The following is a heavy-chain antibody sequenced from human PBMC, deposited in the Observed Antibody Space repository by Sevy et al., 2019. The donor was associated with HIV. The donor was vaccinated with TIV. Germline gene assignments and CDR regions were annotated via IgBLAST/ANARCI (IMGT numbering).Heavy chain of an antibody. Sequence: SETQSLTCAVSGGSISSSNWWSWVRQPPGKGLEWIGEIYRSGSTNYNPSLKSRVTISVDMSKNQFSLKLSSVTAADTAVYYCARDRDGYNYPGYWGQGTLVTVSS. CDR2: IYRSGST. V-gene: IGHV4-4*02. CDR3: ARDRDGYNYPGY. CDR1: GGSISSSNW. D-gene: IGHD5-12*01. J-gene: IGHJ4*02.